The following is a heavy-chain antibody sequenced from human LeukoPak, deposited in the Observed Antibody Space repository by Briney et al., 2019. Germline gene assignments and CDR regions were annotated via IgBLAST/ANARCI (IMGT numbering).Heavy chain of an antibody. CDR1: GFTFSSYG. CDR3: VMAGLGSGTYYYFDY. J-gene: IGHJ4*02. D-gene: IGHD1-26*01. Sequence: GGSLRLSCAASGFTFSSYGMHWVRQAPGKGLEWVAVISYDGSNKYYADSVKGRFTISRDNSKNTLFLQMSSLRAEDTAVYYCVMAGLGSGTYYYFDYWGQGTLVTVSS. V-gene: IGHV3-30*03. CDR2: ISYDGSNK.